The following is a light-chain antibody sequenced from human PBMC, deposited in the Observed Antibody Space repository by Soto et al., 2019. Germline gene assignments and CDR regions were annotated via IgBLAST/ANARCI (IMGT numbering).Light chain of an antibody. CDR2: SND. J-gene: IGLJ2*01. CDR1: SSNIGRNP. CDR3: ASWDDRLNGQV. V-gene: IGLV1-44*01. Sequence: QSVLAQPPSAPAPPGQRVAIPCSGSSSNIGRNPVHWYQHLPGAAPKLLIYSNDQRPSGVPDRFSGSKSDTSASLAITGLQSEDEADYFCASWDDRLNGQVFGGGTKLTVL.